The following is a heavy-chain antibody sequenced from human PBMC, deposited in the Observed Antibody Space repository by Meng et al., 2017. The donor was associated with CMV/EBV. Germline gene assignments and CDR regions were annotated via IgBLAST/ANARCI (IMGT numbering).Heavy chain of an antibody. D-gene: IGHD6-6*01. CDR2: IYYSGST. J-gene: IGHJ6*02. Sequence: SETLSLTCTVSGGSVSSGSYYWSWIRQPPGKGLEWIGYIYYSGSTNYNPSLKSRVTISVDTSKNQFLLKLSSVTAADTAVYYCAREVIAARHPSYYYYYGMDVWGQGTTVTVSS. CDR3: AREVIAARHPSYYYYYGMDV. CDR1: GGSVSSGSYY. V-gene: IGHV4-61*01.